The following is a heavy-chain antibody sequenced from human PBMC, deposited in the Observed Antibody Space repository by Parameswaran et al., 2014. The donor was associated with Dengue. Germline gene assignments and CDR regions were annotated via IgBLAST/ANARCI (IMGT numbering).Heavy chain of an antibody. CDR3: AARLLGPDY. J-gene: IGHJ4*02. Sequence: WIRQPPGKGLEWIGEINHSGSTNYNPSLKSRVTISVDTSKNQFSLKLSSVTAADTAVYYCAARLLGPDYWGQGTLVTVSS. D-gene: IGHD2-21*01. V-gene: IGHV4-34*01. CDR2: INHSGST.